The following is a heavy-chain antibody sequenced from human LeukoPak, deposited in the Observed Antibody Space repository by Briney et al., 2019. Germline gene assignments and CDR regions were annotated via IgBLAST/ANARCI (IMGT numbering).Heavy chain of an antibody. D-gene: IGHD6-6*01. J-gene: IGHJ4*02. CDR1: GFTFSSYG. V-gene: IGHV3-48*04. Sequence: GGSLRLSCAASGFTFSSYGMYWVRQAPGKGLEWVSYISSSGSTIYYADSVKGRFTISRDNAKNSLYLQMNSLRAEDTAVYYCARENIAARRFYLDYWGQGTLVTVSS. CDR3: ARENIAARRFYLDY. CDR2: ISSSGSTI.